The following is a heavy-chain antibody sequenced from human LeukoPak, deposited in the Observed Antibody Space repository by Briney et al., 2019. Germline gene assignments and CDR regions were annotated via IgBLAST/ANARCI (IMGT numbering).Heavy chain of an antibody. CDR3: ARATPPIVVDYGSGSCWFDP. D-gene: IGHD3-10*01. V-gene: IGHV4-31*03. J-gene: IGHJ5*02. CDR1: GGSISSGGYS. CDR2: IYYSGST. Sequence: NPSETLSLTCTVSGGSISSGGYSWSWIRQHPGKGLEWIGYIYYSGSTYYNPSLKSRVTISVDTSKNQFSLKLSSVTAADTAVYYCARATPPIVVDYGSGSCWFDPWGQGTLVTVSS.